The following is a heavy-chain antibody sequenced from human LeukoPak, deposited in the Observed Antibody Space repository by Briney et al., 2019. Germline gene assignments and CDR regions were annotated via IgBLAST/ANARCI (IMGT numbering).Heavy chain of an antibody. CDR2: ITWNGDRT. Sequence: GGSLRLSCAASGFTFDDYGMTWVRQAPGKGLEWVSGITWNGDRTSYGDSVKGRFTISRDNAKNSLYLHMTSLRAEDTAFYYCARDLYAGTVNWFDPRGQGTLVIVSS. V-gene: IGHV3-20*04. D-gene: IGHD1-1*01. J-gene: IGHJ5*02. CDR1: GFTFDDYG. CDR3: ARDLYAGTVNWFDP.